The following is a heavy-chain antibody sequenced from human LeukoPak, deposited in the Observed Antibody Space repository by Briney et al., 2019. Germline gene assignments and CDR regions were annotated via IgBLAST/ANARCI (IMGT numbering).Heavy chain of an antibody. V-gene: IGHV4-38-2*02. D-gene: IGHD3-22*01. J-gene: IGHJ4*02. Sequence: SETLSLTCTVSGYSISSGYYWGWIRQPPGKGLEWIGSIYHSGSTYYNPSLKSRVTISVDMSKNQFSLKLSSVTAADTAVYYCARDGGVYYYESSGSLNWGQGTLVTVSS. CDR3: ARDGGVYYYESSGSLN. CDR1: GYSISSGYY. CDR2: IYHSGST.